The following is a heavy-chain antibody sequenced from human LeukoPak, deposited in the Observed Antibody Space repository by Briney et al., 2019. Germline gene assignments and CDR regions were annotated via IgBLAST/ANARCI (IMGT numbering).Heavy chain of an antibody. CDR2: ISGGGDIT. CDR3: VREDTPATANY. D-gene: IGHD2-21*02. V-gene: IGHV3-23*01. CDR1: GFNFANHA. Sequence: GGTLRLSCAASGFNFANHAMSWVRQTPGKGLEWVSAISGGGDITYYADSVTGRFTISRDNSKDTLFLQMHSLRPGDTAVYYCVREDTPATANYWGQGTLVTISS. J-gene: IGHJ4*02.